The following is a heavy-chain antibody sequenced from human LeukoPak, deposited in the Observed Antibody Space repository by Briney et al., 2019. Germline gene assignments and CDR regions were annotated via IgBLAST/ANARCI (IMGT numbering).Heavy chain of an antibody. V-gene: IGHV4-4*07. CDR2: IYTSGST. CDR3: ARGGELLNFDY. J-gene: IGHJ4*02. CDR1: GGSISTYS. D-gene: IGHD1-26*01. Sequence: SETLSLTCTVSGGSISTYSWSWIRQPAGKGLEWIGRIYTSGSTNYNPSLKSRVTMSLDTSKNQFSLKLSSVTAADTAVYYCARGGELLNFDYWGQGTLVTVSS.